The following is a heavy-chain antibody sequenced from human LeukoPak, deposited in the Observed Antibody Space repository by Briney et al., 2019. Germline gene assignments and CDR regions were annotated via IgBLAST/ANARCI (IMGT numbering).Heavy chain of an antibody. CDR1: GFTFSSYG. CDR3: AKRYSVDY. Sequence: PGGSLRLSCAASGFTFSSYGMSWVRQAPGKGLEWVSGISGSGGSTYYADSVKGRFTISRDNSKNTLYLQMSSLRVEDTAVYYCAKRYSVDYWGQGTLVTVSS. V-gene: IGHV3-23*01. D-gene: IGHD2-15*01. J-gene: IGHJ4*02. CDR2: ISGSGGST.